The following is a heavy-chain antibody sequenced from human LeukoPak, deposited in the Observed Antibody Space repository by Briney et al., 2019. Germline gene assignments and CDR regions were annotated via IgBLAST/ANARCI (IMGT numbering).Heavy chain of an antibody. CDR3: ARGFHPAGSYYYYYMDV. V-gene: IGHV1-8*03. J-gene: IGHJ6*03. Sequence: ASVKVSCKASGCTFTSYDINWARQATGQGLEWMGWMNPNSGNTGYAQKFQGRVTITRNTSISTAYMELSSLRSEDTAVYYCARGFHPAGSYYYYYMDVWGKGTTVTISS. CDR2: MNPNSGNT. CDR1: GCTFTSYD. D-gene: IGHD1-14*01.